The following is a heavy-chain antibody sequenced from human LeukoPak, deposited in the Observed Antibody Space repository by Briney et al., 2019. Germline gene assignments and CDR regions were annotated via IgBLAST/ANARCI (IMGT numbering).Heavy chain of an antibody. D-gene: IGHD6-19*01. CDR1: GYTFTGYY. CDR3: ARSTLAGPFDY. J-gene: IGHJ4*02. Sequence: ASVKVSCKASGYTFTGYYIHWVRQAPGQGLEWMGIINPSENTTSYAQNFQGRVTMPRDTSTGTVYMELSSLRSEDTAVYYCARSTLAGPFDYWGQGTLVTVSS. V-gene: IGHV1-46*01. CDR2: INPSENTT.